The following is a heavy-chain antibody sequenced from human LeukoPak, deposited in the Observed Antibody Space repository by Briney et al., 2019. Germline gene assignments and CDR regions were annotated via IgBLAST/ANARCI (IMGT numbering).Heavy chain of an antibody. CDR3: ARDSEGDYYDSSGYYYAFGY. J-gene: IGHJ4*02. CDR1: GGSISSGGYY. Sequence: SETLSLTCTVSGGSISSGGYYWSWIRQHPGKGLEWIGYIYYSGSTYYNPSLKSRVTISVDTSKNQFSLKLSSVTAADTAVYYCARDSEGDYYDSSGYYYAFGYWGQGTLVTVSS. V-gene: IGHV4-31*03. D-gene: IGHD3-22*01. CDR2: IYYSGST.